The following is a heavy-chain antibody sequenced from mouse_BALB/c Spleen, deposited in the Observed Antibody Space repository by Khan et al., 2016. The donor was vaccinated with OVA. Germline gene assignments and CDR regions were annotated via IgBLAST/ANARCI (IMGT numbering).Heavy chain of an antibody. D-gene: IGHD2-2*01. CDR2: VWSGGIT. CDR3: AKNRNGYIDY. V-gene: IGHV2-2*02. J-gene: IGHJ2*01. CDR1: GFSLTNYG. Sequence: QVQLKESGPGLVQPSQSMSITCTVSGFSLTNYGVHWVRQSPGTGLEWLGVVWSGGITDYNETFISRLSISKDLSKSQVFFKMNSLQANDTAIYYCAKNRNGYIDYGGQGTTLTVSS.